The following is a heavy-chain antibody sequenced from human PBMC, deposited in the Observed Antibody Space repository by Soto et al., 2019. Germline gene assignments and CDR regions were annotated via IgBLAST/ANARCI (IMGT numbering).Heavy chain of an antibody. CDR1: GFTFSSYG. CDR3: ARDIVLVPAAPASRYYYYGMDV. D-gene: IGHD2-2*01. CDR2: IWYDGSNK. J-gene: IGHJ6*02. V-gene: IGHV3-33*01. Sequence: QVQLVESGGGVVQPGRSLRLSCAASGFTFSSYGMHWVRQAPGKGLEWVAVIWYDGSNKYYADSVKGRFTISRDNSKSTLYLQMNSLRAEDTAVYYCARDIVLVPAAPASRYYYYGMDVWGQGTTVTVSS.